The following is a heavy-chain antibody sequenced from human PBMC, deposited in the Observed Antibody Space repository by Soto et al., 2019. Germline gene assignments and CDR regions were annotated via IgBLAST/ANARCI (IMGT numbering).Heavy chain of an antibody. J-gene: IGHJ5*02. CDR2: IAYSGDT. Sequence: NPXEILCLICGVPGAYISGAYFYWFCIRKPPGKGLEWIGYIAYSGDTYYNPSLRRRVTISADRSENKFSLTLKSVTAADTAVYFCARDFERSAIGPWGQGTSVTVS. CDR1: GAYISGAYFY. CDR3: ARDFERSAIGP. V-gene: IGHV4-31*11. D-gene: IGHD3-9*01.